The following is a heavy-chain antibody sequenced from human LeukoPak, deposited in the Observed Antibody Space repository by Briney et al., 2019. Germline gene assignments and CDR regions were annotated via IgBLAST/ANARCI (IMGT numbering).Heavy chain of an antibody. J-gene: IGHJ4*02. CDR1: GGSITGGGYT. D-gene: IGHD3-10*01. Sequence: SETLSLTCAVSGGSITGGGYTWSWIRQPPGKGLEWIGYIDYSGATNYNPSLKSRVTMSVDTSKHQFSLKLSSVTAADTAVYYCARVGSYCFEYWGQGTLVTVSS. CDR2: IDYSGAT. CDR3: ARVGSYCFEY. V-gene: IGHV4-61*08.